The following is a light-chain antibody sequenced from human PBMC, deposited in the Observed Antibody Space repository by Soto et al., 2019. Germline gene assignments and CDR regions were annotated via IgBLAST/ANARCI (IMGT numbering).Light chain of an antibody. CDR2: DVS. Sequence: EIVMTQSPGTLSVSPGERATLSCRAGQGVTTNFAWYQQKSGQSPRLLIYDVSIRATGVPARFSGTGSETDFTLTISGLQSDDSAVYFCQQYNNWPFSFGRGTRLEIK. V-gene: IGKV3-15*01. CDR3: QQYNNWPFS. J-gene: IGKJ5*01. CDR1: QGVTTN.